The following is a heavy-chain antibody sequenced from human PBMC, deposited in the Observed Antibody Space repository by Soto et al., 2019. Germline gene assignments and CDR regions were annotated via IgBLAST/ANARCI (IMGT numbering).Heavy chain of an antibody. J-gene: IGHJ2*01. CDR1: GYTFTSYG. CDR2: ISAYNGNT. Sequence: QVQLVQSGAEVKKPGASVKVSCKASGYTFTSYGISWVRQAPGQGLEWMGWISAYNGNTNYAQKLQGRVTMTTDTAPSTGYMERRSLRSDDTAVYSCARDGEGVAAAGTAWYFDLWGRGTLVTVSS. D-gene: IGHD6-13*01. CDR3: ARDGEGVAAAGTAWYFDL. V-gene: IGHV1-18*01.